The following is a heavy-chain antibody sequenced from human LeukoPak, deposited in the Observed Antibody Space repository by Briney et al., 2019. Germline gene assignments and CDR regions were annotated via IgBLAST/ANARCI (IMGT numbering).Heavy chain of an antibody. CDR3: ARDRETTVVTGFDP. J-gene: IGHJ5*02. Sequence: SETLSLTCTVSGYSISSGYYWGRIGQPPGKGLEWIGSIYHGGSTYYNPSLKSRVTISVDTSKNQFSLKLSSVTAADTAVYYCARDRETTVVTGFDPWGQGTLVTVSS. V-gene: IGHV4-38-2*02. CDR2: IYHGGST. D-gene: IGHD4-23*01. CDR1: GYSISSGYY.